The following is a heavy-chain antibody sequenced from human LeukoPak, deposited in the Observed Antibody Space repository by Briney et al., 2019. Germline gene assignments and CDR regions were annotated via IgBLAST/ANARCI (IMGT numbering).Heavy chain of an antibody. V-gene: IGHV4-31*03. CDR3: ARFVDCSSTRCSVYYFDY. J-gene: IGHJ4*02. D-gene: IGHD2-2*01. CDR1: GGSISSGGYY. CDR2: IYYSGST. Sequence: SQTLSLTCTVSGGSISSGGYYWSWIRQHPGKGLEWIGYIYYSGSTYYNPSLKSRVTISVDTSKNQFSLKLSSVTAPDTAVYYCARFVDCSSTRCSVYYFDYWGQGTLVTVSS.